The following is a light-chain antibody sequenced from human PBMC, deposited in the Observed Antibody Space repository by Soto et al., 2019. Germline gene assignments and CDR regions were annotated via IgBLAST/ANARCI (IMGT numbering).Light chain of an antibody. Sequence: IVLTQSPGTLSLSPGERATLSCRPSQSVSSSYLAWYQQKPGQAPRLLIYRASIRATGIPDRFTGSGSGTDFTLTISRLEPEDFAVYYCQQYGSSPLTFGGGTKVDIK. CDR3: QQYGSSPLT. CDR2: RAS. V-gene: IGKV3-20*01. J-gene: IGKJ4*01. CDR1: QSVSSSY.